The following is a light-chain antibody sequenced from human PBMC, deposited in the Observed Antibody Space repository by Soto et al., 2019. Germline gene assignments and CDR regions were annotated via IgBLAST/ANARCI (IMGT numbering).Light chain of an antibody. CDR1: NLGEKS. Sequence: SYELTQAPSVSVGPGQTARITCAGNNLGEKSVHWYKQRPGQAPILVIFDDRDRASGIPERISGSNSDNTATLTISGVEAGDEADYFGEVWDNSRDVVVFGVGTKLTVL. V-gene: IGLV3-21*02. J-gene: IGLJ3*02. CDR2: DDR. CDR3: EVWDNSRDVVV.